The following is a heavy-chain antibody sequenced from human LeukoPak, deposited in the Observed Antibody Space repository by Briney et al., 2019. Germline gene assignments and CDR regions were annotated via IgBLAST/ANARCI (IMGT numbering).Heavy chain of an antibody. Sequence: ASVKVSCKASGYTFTSYYMHWVRQAPGQGLEWMGMINPSGGSTSYAQKFQGRVTMTRDTSTSTVYMELSSLRSEDTAVYYCARGDYYGSGSYLPEDYWGQGTLVTVSS. CDR2: INPSGGST. CDR1: GYTFTSYY. CDR3: ARGDYYGSGSYLPEDY. V-gene: IGHV1-46*01. J-gene: IGHJ4*02. D-gene: IGHD3-10*01.